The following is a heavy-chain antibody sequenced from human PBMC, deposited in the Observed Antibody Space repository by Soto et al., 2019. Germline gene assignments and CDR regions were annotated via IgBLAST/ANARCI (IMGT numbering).Heavy chain of an antibody. CDR2: INHSGST. CDR1: GGSFSGYY. V-gene: IGHV4-34*01. Sequence: QVQLQQWGAGLLKPSETLSLTCAVYGGSFSGYYWSWIRQPPGKGLEWIGEINHSGSTNYNPSLKSRVTISVDTSKNQFSLKLSSVTAADTAVYYCAREGANSPYGMDVWGQGTTVTVSS. J-gene: IGHJ6*02. D-gene: IGHD1-26*01. CDR3: AREGANSPYGMDV.